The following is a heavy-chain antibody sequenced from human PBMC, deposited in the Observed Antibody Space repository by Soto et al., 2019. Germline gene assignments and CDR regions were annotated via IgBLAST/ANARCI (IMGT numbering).Heavy chain of an antibody. CDR3: AAESTPDY. CDR1: GYSFSSYW. V-gene: IGHV5-10-1*01. D-gene: IGHD1-1*01. J-gene: IGHJ4*02. Sequence: EVQLVQSGAEVKKPGESLRISCKGSGYSFSSYWINGVRQMPGQGLEWMGTIDPSDSYTKYSPSFQGHVTFSADKSISTAYLQWSSLKAPYTAEYYCAAESTPDYWGQGTLVTVSS. CDR2: IDPSDSYT.